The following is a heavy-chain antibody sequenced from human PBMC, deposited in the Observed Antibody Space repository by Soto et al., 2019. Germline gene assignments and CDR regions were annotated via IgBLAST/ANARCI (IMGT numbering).Heavy chain of an antibody. CDR1: GYTFTSYA. V-gene: IGHV1-3*05. CDR2: INAGNGNT. CDR3: ASFSKVSYYYGMDV. Sequence: QFQLVQSGAEEKKPGASVKVSCKASGYTFTSYAMHWVRQAPGQRLEWLGCINAGNGNTEYSQKFQGRVTITRDTAASTAYMELSSLRSEDTAVYYCASFSKVSYYYGMDVWGQGTTVTVSS. J-gene: IGHJ6*02.